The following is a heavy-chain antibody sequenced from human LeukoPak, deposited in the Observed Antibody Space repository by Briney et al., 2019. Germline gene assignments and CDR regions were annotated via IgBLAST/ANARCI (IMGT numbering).Heavy chain of an antibody. J-gene: IGHJ4*02. V-gene: IGHV1-69*04. CDR2: IIPILGIA. CDR3: ARERGVIVGATHFDY. CDR1: GGTFSSYA. D-gene: IGHD1-26*01. Sequence: ASVKVSCKASGGTFSSYAISWVRQAPGQGLERMGRIIPILGIANYAQKFQGRVTITADKSTSTAYMELSSLRSEDTAVYYCARERGVIVGATHFDYWGQGTLVTVSS.